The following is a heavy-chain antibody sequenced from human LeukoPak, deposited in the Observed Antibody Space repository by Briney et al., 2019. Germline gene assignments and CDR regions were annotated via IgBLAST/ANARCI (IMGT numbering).Heavy chain of an antibody. CDR2: INPNSGGT. J-gene: IGHJ4*02. D-gene: IGHD3-10*01. V-gene: IGHV1-2*02. CDR3: ARVWRSMVRGVIRTDFDY. Sequence: ASVKVSCKAPGYTFTGYYMHWVRQAPGQGLEWMGWINPNSGGTNYAQKFQGRVTMTRDTSISTAYMELSRLRSDDTAVYYCARVWRSMVRGVIRTDFDYWGQGTLVTVSS. CDR1: GYTFTGYY.